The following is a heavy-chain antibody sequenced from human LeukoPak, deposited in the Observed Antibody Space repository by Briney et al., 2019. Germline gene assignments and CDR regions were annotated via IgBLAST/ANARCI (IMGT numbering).Heavy chain of an antibody. Sequence: PGGSLRLSCAASGFTFSTYWMHWVRQAPGKGLVWVSRINSDGSSTDYADSVKGRFTISRDNAKNTLYLQMNSLRAEDTAVYYCARSLLSRTPPFDPWGQGTLVTVSS. CDR2: INSDGSST. CDR1: GFTFSTYW. V-gene: IGHV3-74*01. J-gene: IGHJ5*02. D-gene: IGHD2-21*01. CDR3: ARSLLSRTPPFDP.